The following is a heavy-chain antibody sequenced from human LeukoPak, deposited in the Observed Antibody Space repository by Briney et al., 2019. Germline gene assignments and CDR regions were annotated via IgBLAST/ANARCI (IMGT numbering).Heavy chain of an antibody. V-gene: IGHV4-59*01. CDR3: ARATTVTYYYYGMDV. CDR1: GGLIRSYY. J-gene: IGHJ6*02. D-gene: IGHD4-17*01. Sequence: SETLSLTCTVSGGLIRSYYWSWIRQPPGKGLEWIGYIYYSGSTNYNRSLKSRVTISVDTSKNRFSLKLSSVTAADTAVYYCARATTVTYYYYGMDVWGQGTTVTVSS. CDR2: IYYSGST.